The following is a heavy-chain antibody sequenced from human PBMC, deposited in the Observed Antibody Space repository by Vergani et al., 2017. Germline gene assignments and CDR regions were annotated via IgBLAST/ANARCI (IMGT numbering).Heavy chain of an antibody. CDR1: GYSISSGYY. CDR3: ARVGTTVVTDDFDY. J-gene: IGHJ4*02. V-gene: IGHV4-38-2*02. D-gene: IGHD4-23*01. CDR2: IYYSGST. Sequence: QVQLQESGPGLVKPSETLSLTCTVSGYSISSGYYWGWIRQPPGKGLEWIGSIYYSGSTYYNPSLKSRVTISVDTSKNQFSLKLSSVTAADTAVYYCARVGTTVVTDDFDYWGQGTLVTVSS.